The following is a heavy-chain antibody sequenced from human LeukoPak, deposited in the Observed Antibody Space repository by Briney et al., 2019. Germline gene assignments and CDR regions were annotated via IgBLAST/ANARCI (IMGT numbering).Heavy chain of an antibody. D-gene: IGHD1-1*01. Sequence: SETLSLTCTVSGGSISSHYWSWIRQPAGKGLEWIGRIYTSGSTNYNPSLKSRVTISVDTSKNQFSLKLSSVTAADTAVYYCARDQEGSGTLILADYWGQGTLVTVSS. CDR1: GGSISSHY. CDR3: ARDQEGSGTLILADY. CDR2: IYTSGST. V-gene: IGHV4-4*07. J-gene: IGHJ4*02.